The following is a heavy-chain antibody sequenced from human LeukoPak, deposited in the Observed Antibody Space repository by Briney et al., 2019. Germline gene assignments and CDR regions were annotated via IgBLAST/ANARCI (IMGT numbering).Heavy chain of an antibody. CDR3: ARGYGGNSRYFDY. J-gene: IGHJ4*02. V-gene: IGHV4-31*03. Sequence: PSQTLSLTCTVSGGSISSGGYYWSWIRQHPGKGLEWIGYIYYSRSTYYNPSLKSRVTISVDTSKSQFSLKLSSVTAADTAVYYCARGYGGNSRYFDYWGQGTLVTVSS. CDR2: IYYSRST. CDR1: GGSISSGGYY. D-gene: IGHD4-23*01.